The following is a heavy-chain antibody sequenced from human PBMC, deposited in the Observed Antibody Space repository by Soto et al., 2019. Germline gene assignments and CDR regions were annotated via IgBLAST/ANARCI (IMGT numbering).Heavy chain of an antibody. D-gene: IGHD5-12*01. CDR3: ARPARGGDSGYYYDAFDI. J-gene: IGHJ3*02. CDR2: IYYSGST. CDR1: GGYISSRGYC. V-gene: IGHV4-39*01. Sequence: SETLSLTCTVSGGYISSRGYCWSWIRQHPGKGLEWIGSIYYSGSTYYNPSLKSRVTISVDTSKNQFSLKLSSVTAADTAVYYCARPARGGDSGYYYDAFDIWGQGTMVTVSS.